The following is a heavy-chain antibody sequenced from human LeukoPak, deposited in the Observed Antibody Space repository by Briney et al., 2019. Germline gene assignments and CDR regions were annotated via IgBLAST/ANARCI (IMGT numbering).Heavy chain of an antibody. CDR3: AIRDGYNYGTFDY. D-gene: IGHD5-24*01. J-gene: IGHJ4*02. V-gene: IGHV1-69*13. Sequence: VASVKVSCKASGGTFSSYAISWVRQAPGQGLEWMGGIIPIFGTANYAQKFQGRVTITADESTSTAYMELSSLRSEDTAVYYCAIRDGYNYGTFDYWGQGTLVTVSS. CDR2: IIPIFGTA. CDR1: GGTFSSYA.